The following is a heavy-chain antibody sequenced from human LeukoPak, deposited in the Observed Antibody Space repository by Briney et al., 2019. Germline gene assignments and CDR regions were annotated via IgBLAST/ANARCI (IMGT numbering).Heavy chain of an antibody. Sequence: SETLSLTCAVSGGSINSNTYYWGWIRQPPGKGLVWVGSVYSSGSTSYNPSLRSRVAISVDTSKNQFSLRLSSVTAPDTAVYYCARRSRSGFFDYWGQGTLVTVSS. D-gene: IGHD3-10*01. CDR2: VYSSGST. J-gene: IGHJ4*02. CDR3: ARRSRSGFFDY. V-gene: IGHV4-39*01. CDR1: GGSINSNTYY.